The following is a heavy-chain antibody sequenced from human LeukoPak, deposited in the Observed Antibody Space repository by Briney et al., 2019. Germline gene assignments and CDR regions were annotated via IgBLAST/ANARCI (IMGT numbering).Heavy chain of an antibody. CDR2: INWNGGST. CDR1: GFTFYDYG. V-gene: IGHV3-20*04. D-gene: IGHD2-8*01. CDR3: ARGGTGGYCTNGVCVDY. Sequence: GGSLRLSCAASGFTFYDYGMSWVRQAPGKGLEWVSGINWNGGSTGYADSVKGRFTISRDNAKNSLYLQMNSLRAEDTALYYCARGGTGGYCTNGVCVDYWGQGTLVTISS. J-gene: IGHJ4*02.